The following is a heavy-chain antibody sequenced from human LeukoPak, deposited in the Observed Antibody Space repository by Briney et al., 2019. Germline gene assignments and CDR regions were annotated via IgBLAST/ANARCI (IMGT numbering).Heavy chain of an antibody. CDR2: NSGSVGST. CDR1: GFTFSTYA. D-gene: IGHD3-10*01. V-gene: IGHV3-23*01. J-gene: IGHJ4*02. Sequence: PGRSLRLSCAASGFTFSTYAMSWVRQAPRKGLEWVSANSGSVGSTYYADSVKGRFTISRDNSKTTLYLQMNSLRAEDTAVYYCARRGHREAGPGYYFDYWGQGTLVTVSS. CDR3: ARRGHREAGPGYYFDY.